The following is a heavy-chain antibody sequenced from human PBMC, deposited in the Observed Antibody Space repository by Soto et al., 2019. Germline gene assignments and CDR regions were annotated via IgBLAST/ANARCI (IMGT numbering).Heavy chain of an antibody. CDR1: GFTFSSYA. J-gene: IGHJ3*02. CDR3: ARSCDCAKTTCFRAFDI. CDR2: TSSDGTNN. Sequence: PGWSLRLSCAASGFTFSSYAMHWVRQAPGTGPEWVAVTSSDGTNNAYADSVKCRFAISRGNSKNTLYQSMTSLRTEDAAVYYDARSCDCAKTTCFRAFDIWVQGTVVTVSS. D-gene: IGHD2-2*01. V-gene: IGHV3-30*09.